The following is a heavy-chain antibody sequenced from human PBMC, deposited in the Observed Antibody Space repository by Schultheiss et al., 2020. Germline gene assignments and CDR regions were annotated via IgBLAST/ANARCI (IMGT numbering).Heavy chain of an antibody. CDR2: IYYSGST. Sequence: GSLRLSCAASGFTFSSYSMNWVRQAPGKGLEWIGYIYYSGSTNYNPSLKSRVTISVDTSKNQFSLKLSSVTAADTAVYYCARDLGYYGSGSRPLDVWGKGTTVTVSS. V-gene: IGHV4-59*12. D-gene: IGHD3-10*01. CDR3: ARDLGYYGSGSRPLDV. CDR1: GFTFSSYS. J-gene: IGHJ6*04.